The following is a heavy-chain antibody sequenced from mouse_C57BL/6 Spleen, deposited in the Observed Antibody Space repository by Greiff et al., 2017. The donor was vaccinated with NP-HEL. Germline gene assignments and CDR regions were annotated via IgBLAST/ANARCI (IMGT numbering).Heavy chain of an antibody. Sequence: QVQLQQPGAELVRPGTSVKLSCKASGYTFTSYWMHWVKQRPGQGLEWIGVIDPSDSYTNYNQKFKGKATLTVDTSSSTAYMQLSSLTSEDSAVYYCAKGELFYYAIDYWGQGTSVTVSS. J-gene: IGHJ4*01. CDR1: GYTFTSYW. CDR2: IDPSDSYT. V-gene: IGHV1-59*01. CDR3: AKGELFYYAIDY.